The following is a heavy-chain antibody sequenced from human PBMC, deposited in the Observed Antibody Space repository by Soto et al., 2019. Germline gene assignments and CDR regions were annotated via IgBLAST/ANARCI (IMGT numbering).Heavy chain of an antibody. D-gene: IGHD3-10*01. CDR1: GGSISSYY. J-gene: IGHJ5*02. V-gene: IGHV4-59*01. CDR2: IYYSGST. CDR3: ARDYGNWFDP. Sequence: QVQLQESGPGLVKPSETLSLTCTVSGGSISSYYWSWIRQPPGKGLEWIGYIYYSGSTNYNPSLKSRVTISVDTSKNQFSLKLSSVTAADTAVYYCARDYGNWFDPWGQGTLVTVSS.